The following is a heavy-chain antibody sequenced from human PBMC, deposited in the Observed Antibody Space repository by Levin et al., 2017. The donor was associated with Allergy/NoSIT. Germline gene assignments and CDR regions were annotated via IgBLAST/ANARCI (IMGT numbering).Heavy chain of an antibody. V-gene: IGHV4-61*02. Sequence: SETLSLTCSVSGDSISRGFYYWSWIRQPAGEGLEWIGRIYVTGSTTYSPSLKSRVTISLDRSKDQVSLKITSVTAADTAVYYCARDLDGFSGYKPYCYMDVWGKGTTVTVSS. J-gene: IGHJ6*03. CDR3: ARDLDGFSGYKPYCYMDV. CDR1: GDSISRGFYY. CDR2: IYVTGST. D-gene: IGHD5-12*01.